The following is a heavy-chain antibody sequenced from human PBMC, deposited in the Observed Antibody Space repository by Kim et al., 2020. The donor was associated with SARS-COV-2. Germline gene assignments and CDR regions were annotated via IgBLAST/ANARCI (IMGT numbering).Heavy chain of an antibody. CDR1: GYTFTSYA. Sequence: ASVKVSCKASGYTFTSYAMHWVRQAPGQRLDWMVWINAGNGNTKYSQKFQGRVTITRDTSASTAYMELSSLRSEDTAVYYCARDLLKDYGGAYYYYYGMDVWGQGTTVTVSS. CDR3: ARDLLKDYGGAYYYYYGMDV. V-gene: IGHV1-3*01. CDR2: INAGNGNT. D-gene: IGHD4-17*01. J-gene: IGHJ6*02.